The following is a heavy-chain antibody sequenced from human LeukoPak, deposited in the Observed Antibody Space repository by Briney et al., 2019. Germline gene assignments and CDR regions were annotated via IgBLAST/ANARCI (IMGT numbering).Heavy chain of an antibody. CDR2: ISYDGSNK. J-gene: IGHJ4*02. CDR1: GFTFSSYA. Sequence: PGGSLRLSCAASGFTFSSYAMHWVRQAPGKGLEWVAVISYDGSNKYNADSVKGRFTISGDNAKNSLYLQMNSLRAEDTAVYYCAREMDFDYWGQGTLVTVSS. D-gene: IGHD5-24*01. V-gene: IGHV3-30-3*01. CDR3: AREMDFDY.